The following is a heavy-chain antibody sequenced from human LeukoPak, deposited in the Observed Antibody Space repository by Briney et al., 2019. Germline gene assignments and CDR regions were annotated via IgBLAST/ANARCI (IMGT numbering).Heavy chain of an antibody. V-gene: IGHV1-2*06. CDR2: INRNSGGT. J-gene: IGHJ4*02. D-gene: IGHD3-22*01. CDR3: ARDSVPHYYDSSGYYGSTDNFDY. Sequence: ASVKVSCKASGYTFTGYYMHWVRQAPGQGLEWMGRINRNSGGTNYAQKFQGRVTMTRDTSISTAYMELSRLRSDDTAVYYSARDSVPHYYDSSGYYGSTDNFDYWGQGTLVTVSS. CDR1: GYTFTGYY.